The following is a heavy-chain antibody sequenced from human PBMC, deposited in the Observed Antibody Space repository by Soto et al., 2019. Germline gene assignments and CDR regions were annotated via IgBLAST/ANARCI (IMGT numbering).Heavy chain of an antibody. CDR3: ARGVGYIVVVVAATHRWFDP. V-gene: IGHV4-34*01. D-gene: IGHD2-15*01. CDR1: GGSFSGYY. Sequence: QVQLQQWGAGLLKPSETLSLTCAVYGGSFSGYYWSWIRQPPGKGLEWIGEINHSGSTNYTPSLKRRVTISVDTSKNQFSLKLSSVPAADTAVYYCARGVGYIVVVVAATHRWFDPWGQGTLVTVSS. CDR2: INHSGST. J-gene: IGHJ5*02.